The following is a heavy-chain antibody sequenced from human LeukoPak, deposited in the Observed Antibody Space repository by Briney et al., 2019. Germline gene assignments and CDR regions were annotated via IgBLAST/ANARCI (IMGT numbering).Heavy chain of an antibody. CDR2: IYYSGST. CDR1: GGSISSSSYY. Sequence: SETLSFTCTVSGGSISSSSYYWGWIRQPPGKGLEWIGSIYYSGSTYYNTSLNRRVTISVDTSKNQFSLKLSSVTAADTAVYYCARESTTQTAFDIWGQGTMVTVSS. J-gene: IGHJ3*02. CDR3: ARESTTQTAFDI. D-gene: IGHD5/OR15-5a*01. V-gene: IGHV4-39*07.